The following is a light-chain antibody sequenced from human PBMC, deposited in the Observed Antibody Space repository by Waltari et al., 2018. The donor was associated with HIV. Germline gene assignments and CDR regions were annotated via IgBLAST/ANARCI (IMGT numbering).Light chain of an antibody. CDR1: SSNIGAGYD. V-gene: IGLV1-40*01. CDR2: GNS. J-gene: IGLJ3*02. Sequence: SVLTQPPSVSAAPGQRVPISCTGSSSNIGAGYDVPWYQQLPGTAPKLLIYGNSNRPSGVPDRFSGSKSGTSASLAITGLQAEDEADYYCQSYDSSLSGSGVFGGGTKLTVL. CDR3: QSYDSSLSGSGV.